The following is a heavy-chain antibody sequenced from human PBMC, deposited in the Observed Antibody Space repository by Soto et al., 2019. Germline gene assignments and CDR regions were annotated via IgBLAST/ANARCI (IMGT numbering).Heavy chain of an antibody. D-gene: IGHD6-19*01. CDR1: GYTFTGYY. CDR3: AREESWVAVAGRWFDP. V-gene: IGHV1-2*02. CDR2: INPNSGGT. J-gene: IGHJ5*02. Sequence: ASVKGSCKASGYTFTGYYMHWVRQAPGQGLEWMGWINPNSGGTNYAQKFQGRVTMTRDTSISTAYMELSRLRSDDTAVYYCAREESWVAVAGRWFDPCCEGTLVTVSS.